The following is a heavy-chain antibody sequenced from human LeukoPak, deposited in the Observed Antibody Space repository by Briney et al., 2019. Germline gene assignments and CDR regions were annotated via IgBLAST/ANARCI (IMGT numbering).Heavy chain of an antibody. CDR2: FIPIFGTA. CDR1: GGTFSSYA. CDR3: ARGIVVPAGIYYYYYMDV. Sequence: GASVKVSCKASGGTFSSYAISWVRQAPGQGLEWMGGFIPIFGTANYAQKFQGRVTITTDESTSTAYMELSSLRSEDTAVYYCARGIVVPAGIYYYYYMDVWGKGTTVTVSS. D-gene: IGHD2-2*01. J-gene: IGHJ6*03. V-gene: IGHV1-69*05.